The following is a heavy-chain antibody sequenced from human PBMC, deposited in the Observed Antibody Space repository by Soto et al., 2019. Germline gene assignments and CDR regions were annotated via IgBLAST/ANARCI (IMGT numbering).Heavy chain of an antibody. CDR2: IRSKANSYAT. Sequence: GGSLRLSCAASGFTFSGSAMHWVRQASGKGLEWVGRIRSKANSYATAYAASVKGRFTISRDDSKNTAYLQMNSLKTEDTAVYYCTSSFRISGYWGQGTLVTVSS. V-gene: IGHV3-73*01. J-gene: IGHJ4*02. CDR3: TSSFRISGY. CDR1: GFTFSGSA. D-gene: IGHD3-3*01.